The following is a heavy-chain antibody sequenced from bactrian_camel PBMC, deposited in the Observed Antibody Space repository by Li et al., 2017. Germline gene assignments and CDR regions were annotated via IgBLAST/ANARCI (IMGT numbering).Heavy chain of an antibody. V-gene: IGHV3S40*01. CDR1: GFSNRKC. CDR3: AADSVGRCRARGWVERPSVAAYDY. J-gene: IGHJ4*01. CDR2: IYNDGWTT. Sequence: VQLVESGGGSVQAGESLKLSCTFVSGFSNRKCMGWFRQAPGKEREGIAGIYNDGWTTYYSDPVKGRFTISQDNAKTTAYLQMNSLKPEDTAMYFCAADSVGRCRARGWVERPSVAAYDYWGQGTQVTVS. D-gene: IGHD5*01.